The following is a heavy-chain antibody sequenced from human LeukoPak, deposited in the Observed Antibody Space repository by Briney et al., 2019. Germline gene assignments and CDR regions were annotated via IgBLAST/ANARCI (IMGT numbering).Heavy chain of an antibody. Sequence: QPGGSLRLSCSASGFTFSNYAMHWVRQTPGKGLEYVSAISSNGGSTYYADSVKGRFTISRDNSKNTLYLQMSSLRADDTALYYCVKDHVEVAVPPKEAALGPYWGQGTLVTVSS. CDR2: ISSNGGST. CDR3: VKDHVEVAVPPKEAALGPY. J-gene: IGHJ4*02. CDR1: GFTFSNYA. D-gene: IGHD2-21*01. V-gene: IGHV3-64D*06.